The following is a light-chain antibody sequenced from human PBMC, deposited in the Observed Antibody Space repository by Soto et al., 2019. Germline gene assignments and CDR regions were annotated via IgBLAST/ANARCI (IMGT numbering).Light chain of an antibody. CDR2: AAA. CDR3: LQYNSYPRT. Sequence: IHTTHAPSSLPASLGERVVITFGASQGIRKDLGWYQQKEGKAPQRLIFAAAALQSGVPSRFSGSGSGTEFTLTINSLQPEDFATYYCLQYNSYPRTFGQGTKVDIK. V-gene: IGKV1-17*01. J-gene: IGKJ1*01. CDR1: QGIRKD.